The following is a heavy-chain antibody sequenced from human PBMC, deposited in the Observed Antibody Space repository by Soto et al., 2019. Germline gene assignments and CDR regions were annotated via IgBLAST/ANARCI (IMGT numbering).Heavy chain of an antibody. Sequence: SETLSLTCTVSGGSISSYYWSWIRQPPGKGLEWIGYIYYSGSTNYNPSLKSRVTISVDTSKNQFSLKLSSVTAADTAVYYCARDQGYGKNYYYGMDVWGQGTTVTVS. J-gene: IGHJ6*02. V-gene: IGHV4-59*01. CDR3: ARDQGYGKNYYYGMDV. D-gene: IGHD5-18*01. CDR2: IYYSGST. CDR1: GGSISSYY.